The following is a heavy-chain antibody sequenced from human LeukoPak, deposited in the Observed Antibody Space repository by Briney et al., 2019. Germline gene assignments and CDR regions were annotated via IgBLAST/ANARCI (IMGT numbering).Heavy chain of an antibody. CDR3: ARENTQYSYGPY. J-gene: IGHJ4*02. V-gene: IGHV3-74*01. CDR2: INSDETTT. Sequence: HPGGSLRLSCAASGFTFSNYWMHWVRQAPGKGLVWVSRINSDETTTTYADSVRGRFTISRDNAKNTLYLQMDSLRAEDTAVYYCARENTQYSYGPYWGQGTLVTVSS. CDR1: GFTFSNYW. D-gene: IGHD5-18*01.